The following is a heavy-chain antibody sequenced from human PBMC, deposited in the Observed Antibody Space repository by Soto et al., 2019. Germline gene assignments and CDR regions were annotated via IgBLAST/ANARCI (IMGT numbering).Heavy chain of an antibody. D-gene: IGHD5-18*01. Sequence: GISVEVSSKASGDRLNCYYLRWARHSPGQGLEWMGLINPSDAYTDYAQKFQGRVTLTRDTSTSIVYMELSSLRSEDTAIYYCARGHVDTPMPNFDYLGQRTLDTVSS. V-gene: IGHV1-46*02. CDR3: ARGHVDTPMPNFDY. CDR2: INPSDAYT. CDR1: GDRLNCYY. J-gene: IGHJ4*02.